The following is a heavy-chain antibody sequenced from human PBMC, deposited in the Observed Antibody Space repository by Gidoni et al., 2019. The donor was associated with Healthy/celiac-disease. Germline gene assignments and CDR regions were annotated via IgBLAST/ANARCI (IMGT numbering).Heavy chain of an antibody. V-gene: IGHV3-49*04. D-gene: IGHD3-22*01. CDR2: LRSKAYGGTT. J-gene: IGHJ4*02. CDR3: TRDQGGYYLWYFDY. Sequence: ELQLVESGGGLVQPGRSLRLSCTASGFTVCDCAMSWVRQAPGKGLGLVGFLRSKAYGGTTEYAASVKGRFTISRDDSKSIAYLQMNSLKTEDTAVYYCTRDQGGYYLWYFDYWGQGTLVTVSA. CDR1: GFTVCDCA.